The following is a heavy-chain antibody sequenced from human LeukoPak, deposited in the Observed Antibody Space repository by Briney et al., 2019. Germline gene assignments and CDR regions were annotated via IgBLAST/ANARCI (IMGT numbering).Heavy chain of an antibody. V-gene: IGHV4-31*03. D-gene: IGHD6-13*01. CDR3: AREIAAAGKSFPDY. J-gene: IGHJ4*02. Sequence: PSETLSLTCTVSGGSISSGGYYWSWIRQHPGKGLEWIGYIYYSGSTYYNPSLKSRVTISVDTSKNQFSLKLSSVTAADTAVYYCAREIAAAGKSFPDYWGQGTLVTVSS. CDR1: GGSISSGGYY. CDR2: IYYSGST.